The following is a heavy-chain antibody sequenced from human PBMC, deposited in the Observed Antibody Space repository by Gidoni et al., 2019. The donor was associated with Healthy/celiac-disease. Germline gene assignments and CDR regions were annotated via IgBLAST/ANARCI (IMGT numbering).Heavy chain of an antibody. CDR2: TYYRSKWYN. Sequence: QVQLQQSGPGLVKPSQTHSLTCSISGAIVSSNSAAWNWIRQSPSRGLAWLGRTYYRSKWYNDYAVSVKSRITINPDTSKNQFSLQLNSVTPEDTAVYYCARVGYYDFWSGSHYGMDVWGQGTTVTVSS. D-gene: IGHD3-3*01. CDR1: GAIVSSNSAA. CDR3: ARVGYYDFWSGSHYGMDV. V-gene: IGHV6-1*01. J-gene: IGHJ6*02.